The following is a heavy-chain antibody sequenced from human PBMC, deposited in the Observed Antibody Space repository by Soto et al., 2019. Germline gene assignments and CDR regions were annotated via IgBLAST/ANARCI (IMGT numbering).Heavy chain of an antibody. Sequence: PGESLKISCKASGYSFSNYWITWVRQVPGKGLEWMGKIDPSDSYTNYSPSFQGHVTISADKSIGTAYLQWSSLKASDTAIYYCARNPISTIVVMAFDMWGQGTVVTVSS. D-gene: IGHD2-2*01. V-gene: IGHV5-10-1*01. CDR2: IDPSDSYT. CDR1: GYSFSNYW. J-gene: IGHJ3*02. CDR3: ARNPISTIVVMAFDM.